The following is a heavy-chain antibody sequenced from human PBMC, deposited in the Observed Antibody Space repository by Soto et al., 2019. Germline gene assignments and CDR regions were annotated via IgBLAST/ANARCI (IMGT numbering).Heavy chain of an antibody. V-gene: IGHV5-51*01. CDR2: IYTGDSDT. Sequence: GESRKISCKGSGFSFATYWIGWVRQMPGKGLEWMGIIYTGDSDTRYSPSFQGQVTISADNSISTAYLHWSSLKASDTAVYYCARASVGSWYLPYQYWGQGTQVTVS. D-gene: IGHD6-13*01. J-gene: IGHJ4*02. CDR3: ARASVGSWYLPYQY. CDR1: GFSFATYW.